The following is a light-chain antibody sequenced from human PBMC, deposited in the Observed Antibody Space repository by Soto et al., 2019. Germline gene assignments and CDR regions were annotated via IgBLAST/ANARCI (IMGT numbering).Light chain of an antibody. J-gene: IGKJ2*01. CDR1: QSVSSSY. CDR2: GAS. Sequence: EIVLTQSPGTLSLSPGERATLSCRASQSVSSSYLAWYQQKTGQAPRLLIYGASSRATGIPDRFSGSGSGTDFTLPISRLEPEDFAVYYCQHYGSSPGYTFGQGTKLEIK. V-gene: IGKV3-20*01. CDR3: QHYGSSPGYT.